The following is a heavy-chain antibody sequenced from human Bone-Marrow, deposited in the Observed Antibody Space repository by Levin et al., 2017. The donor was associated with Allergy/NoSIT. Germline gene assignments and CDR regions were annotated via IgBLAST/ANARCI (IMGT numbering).Heavy chain of an antibody. CDR1: GFTFSDYH. D-gene: IGHD1-1*01. CDR3: GRGERSRDQDHRFHY. CDR2: IGGSGSPI. Sequence: GESLKISCAASGFTFSDYHMSWIRQAPGKGLEWVAYIGGSGSPIYYADSVKGRFTISRDNARNSQYLEMNSLRVEDTAVYFCGRGERSRDQDHRFHYWGQGTLVTVST. J-gene: IGHJ4*02. V-gene: IGHV3-11*01.